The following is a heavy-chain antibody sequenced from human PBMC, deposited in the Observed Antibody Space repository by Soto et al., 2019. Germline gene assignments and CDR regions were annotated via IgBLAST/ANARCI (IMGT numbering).Heavy chain of an antibody. J-gene: IGHJ6*02. CDR1: GFTFSNYA. V-gene: IGHV3-30*18. CDR2: ISDDGRYK. CDR3: AKGWRDFWSGSAAGHYGMDV. D-gene: IGHD3-3*01. Sequence: GGSLRLYCAATGFTFSNYAIHWVRQAPGKGLEWVAVISDDGRYKYYADSVNGRFTISRDNSKNTLYLQMNSLRVEDTAVYYFAKGWRDFWSGSAAGHYGMDVWGQGTTVTVSS.